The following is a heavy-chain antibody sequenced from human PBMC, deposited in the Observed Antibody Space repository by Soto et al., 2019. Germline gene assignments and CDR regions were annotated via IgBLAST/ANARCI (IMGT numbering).Heavy chain of an antibody. CDR2: TSHDGSNN. CDR3: ARWGTTGGLDV. J-gene: IGHJ4*02. CDR1: GFTFRSYV. Sequence: QVQLVESGGGVVQPGTSLRLSCVGSGFTFRSYVIHWVRQAPGKGLEWVALTSHDGSNNFYGDSVKGRFTISRENSRNTVELQMDSLRLEDTALYYCARWGTTGGLDVWGQGTLVSVSS. V-gene: IGHV3-33*05. D-gene: IGHD3-16*01.